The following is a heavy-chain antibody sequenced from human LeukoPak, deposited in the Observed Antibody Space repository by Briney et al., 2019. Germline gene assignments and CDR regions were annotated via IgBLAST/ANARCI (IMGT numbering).Heavy chain of an antibody. CDR3: ATMGATTFDH. D-gene: IGHD1-26*01. V-gene: IGHV1-2*02. Sequence: GASVKVSCKASGYTFTDYYIHWVRQAPGRGLEWLGWINPNSGGTNYAQKLQGRVTMTRDTSIRTVYMEVSRLTSDDTAVYYCATMGATTFDHWGQGTLVTVSS. CDR2: INPNSGGT. CDR1: GYTFTDYY. J-gene: IGHJ4*02.